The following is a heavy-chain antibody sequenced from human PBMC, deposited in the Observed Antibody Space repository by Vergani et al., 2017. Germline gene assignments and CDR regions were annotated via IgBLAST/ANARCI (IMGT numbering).Heavy chain of an antibody. J-gene: IGHJ6*03. Sequence: QVQLVQSGAEVKKPGSSVKVSCKASGGTFSSYAISWVRQAPGQGLEWMGGIIPIFGTANYAQKFQGRVTITADESTSTAYMELSSLRSEDTAVYYCARDYGDYVVNYYYYMDVWGKGTTVTVSS. CDR2: IIPIFGTA. CDR1: GGTFSSYA. V-gene: IGHV1-69*01. CDR3: ARDYGDYVVNYYYYMDV. D-gene: IGHD4-17*01.